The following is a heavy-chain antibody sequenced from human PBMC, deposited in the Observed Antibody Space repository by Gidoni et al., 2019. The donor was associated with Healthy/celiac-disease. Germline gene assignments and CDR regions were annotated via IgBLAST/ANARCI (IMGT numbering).Heavy chain of an antibody. CDR2: IYYSGST. J-gene: IGHJ5*02. Sequence: QVQLQESGPALVKPSETLSLPCPVSGGSLRRYHWRWIRPPPGKGLEWIGYIYYSGSTNYNPYLKSRVTISVDTSKNQFYRKLSSVTAADTAGYDCARVRGDDGSGMYNWFDHWGQGTLVTVSS. D-gene: IGHD3-10*01. CDR1: GGSLRRYH. CDR3: ARVRGDDGSGMYNWFDH. V-gene: IGHV4-59*01.